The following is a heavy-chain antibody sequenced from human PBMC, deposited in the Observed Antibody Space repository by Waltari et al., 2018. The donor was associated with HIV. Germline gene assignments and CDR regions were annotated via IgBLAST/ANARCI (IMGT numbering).Heavy chain of an antibody. Sequence: QVQLQESGPGLVKPSQTLSLTCPVPGGSISSGSYFWRWIRQPAGKGLAWIGRINTRKTTHNNPSLRRRVTISLDTSQNQFSLKLSSVTAADTAVYYCAEWFGESNRAFDIWGQGTMVTVSS. CDR2: INTRKTT. D-gene: IGHD3-10*01. CDR1: GGSISSGSYF. V-gene: IGHV4-61*02. CDR3: AEWFGESNRAFDI. J-gene: IGHJ3*02.